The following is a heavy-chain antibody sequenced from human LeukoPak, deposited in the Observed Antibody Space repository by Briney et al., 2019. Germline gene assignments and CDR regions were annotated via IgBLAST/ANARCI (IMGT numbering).Heavy chain of an antibody. CDR1: SSYA. D-gene: IGHD3-16*01. J-gene: IGHJ4*02. V-gene: IGHV3-23*01. CDR3: AIGGGY. Sequence: GGSLRLSCSASSSYATTWVRQAPGKGLEWVSGIYGSGGNTYYADSVKGRFTISRDSSNNTLYLQMKSLRAEDTAVYYCAIGGGYWGQGTLVTVSS. CDR2: IYGSGGNT.